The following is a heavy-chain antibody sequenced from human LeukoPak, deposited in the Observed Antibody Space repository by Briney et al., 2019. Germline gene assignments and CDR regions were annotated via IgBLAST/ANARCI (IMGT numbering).Heavy chain of an antibody. CDR2: ISSSGSTI. Sequence: GGSLRLSCAASGFTFSSYEMNWVRQAPGKGLEWVSYISSSGSTIYYADSVKGRFTISRDNAKNSLYLQMNSLRAEDTALYYCAKDGYSSSWYDRNWFDPWGQGTLVTVSS. D-gene: IGHD6-13*01. CDR3: AKDGYSSSWYDRNWFDP. J-gene: IGHJ5*02. CDR1: GFTFSSYE. V-gene: IGHV3-48*03.